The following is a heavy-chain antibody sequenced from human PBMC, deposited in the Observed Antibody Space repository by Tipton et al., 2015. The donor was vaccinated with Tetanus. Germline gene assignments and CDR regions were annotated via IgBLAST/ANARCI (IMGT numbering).Heavy chain of an antibody. D-gene: IGHD2-21*01. CDR1: GFTFGSYA. CDR2: IGSRSQTI. Sequence: SLRLSCAASGFTFGSYAMNWVRQAPGKGLERISYIGSRSQTIYYADSVKRRFTISRDNATGSLYLYMRSLRDEDPAMYYCVFERGCGGFDYWGQGTMVTVSS. CDR3: VFERGCGGFDY. V-gene: IGHV3-48*02. J-gene: IGHJ4*02.